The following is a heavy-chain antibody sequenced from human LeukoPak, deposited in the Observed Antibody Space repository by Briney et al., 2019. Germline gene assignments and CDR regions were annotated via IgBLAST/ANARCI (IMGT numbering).Heavy chain of an antibody. V-gene: IGHV4-59*01. Sequence: SETLSLTCTVSGGSISSYYWSWIRQPPGKGLEWIGYIYYSGSTNYNPSLKSRVTISVDTSENQFSLKLSSVTAADTAVYYCARDHGDYPYPEVTLDQWGQGTLVTVSS. D-gene: IGHD4-17*01. CDR3: ARDHGDYPYPEVTLDQ. J-gene: IGHJ4*02. CDR2: IYYSGST. CDR1: GGSISSYY.